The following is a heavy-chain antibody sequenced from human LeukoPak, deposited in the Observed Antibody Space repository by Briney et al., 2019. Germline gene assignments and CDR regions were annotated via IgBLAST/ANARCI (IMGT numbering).Heavy chain of an antibody. D-gene: IGHD5-18*01. CDR2: INHSGST. V-gene: IGHV4-34*01. CDR1: GGSFSGYY. J-gene: IGHJ3*02. Sequence: SETLSLTCAVYGGSFSGYYWSWIRQPPGKGLEWIGEINHSGSTNYNPSLKSRVTISVDTSKNQSSLKLSSVTAADTAVYYCAAGYSYSLAFDIWGQGTMVTVSS. CDR3: AAGYSYSLAFDI.